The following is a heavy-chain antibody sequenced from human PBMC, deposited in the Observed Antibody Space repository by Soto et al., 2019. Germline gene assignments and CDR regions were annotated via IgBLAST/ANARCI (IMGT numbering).Heavy chain of an antibody. CDR2: ISAYNGNT. CDR3: ATGYYYRQGYYYSYCMAV. J-gene: IGHJ6*02. V-gene: IGHV1-18*01. Sequence: QVQLVQSGAEVKKPGASVKVSCKASGYTFTSYGISWVRQAPGQGLEWMGWISAYNGNTNYAQKLQGRVTMTTDTSTSTAYMELRSLRADDTAVYYCATGYYYRQGYYYSYCMAVWGQGTTVTVSS. CDR1: GYTFTSYG. D-gene: IGHD3-10*01.